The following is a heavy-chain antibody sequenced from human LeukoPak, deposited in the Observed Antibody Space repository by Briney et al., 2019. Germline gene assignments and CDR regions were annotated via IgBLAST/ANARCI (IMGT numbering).Heavy chain of an antibody. J-gene: IGHJ4*02. V-gene: IGHV3-74*01. Sequence: GGSLRLSCAASGLAFSAYKMHWVRQAPRKGLVWVSRISTDGYTTDYADFVQGRFTASRDNTKNTWSLEMNSPRAEDTAVYYCVVGGSPGYWGQGTLVTVSS. CDR2: ISTDGYTT. CDR3: VVGGSPGY. D-gene: IGHD2-15*01. CDR1: GLAFSAYK.